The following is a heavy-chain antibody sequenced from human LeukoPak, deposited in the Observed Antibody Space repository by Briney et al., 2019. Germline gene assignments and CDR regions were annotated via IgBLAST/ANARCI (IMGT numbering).Heavy chain of an antibody. CDR3: ARDALYYDFWSGYNGRGVFDY. D-gene: IGHD3-3*01. CDR2: IKQDGSEK. CDR1: GFTFSSYW. V-gene: IGHV3-7*01. Sequence: GGSLRLSCAASGFTFSSYWMSWVRQAPGKGLEWVANIKQDGSEKYYVDSVKGRFTISRDNAKNSLYLQMNSLRAEDTAVYYCARDALYYDFWSGYNGRGVFDYWGQGTLVTVSS. J-gene: IGHJ4*02.